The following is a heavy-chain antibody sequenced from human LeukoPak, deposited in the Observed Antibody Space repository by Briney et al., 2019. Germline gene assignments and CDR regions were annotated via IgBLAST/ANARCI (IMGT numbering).Heavy chain of an antibody. Sequence: ASVKVSCKASGYTFTSYGISWVRQAPGQGLEWMGWISAYNGNTNYAQKLQGRVTMTTDTSTSTAYMELRSLRSDDTAVYYCARDQGGDYVHYYYYMDVWGKGTTVTVSS. J-gene: IGHJ6*03. CDR1: GYTFTSYG. CDR2: ISAYNGNT. D-gene: IGHD4-17*01. CDR3: ARDQGGDYVHYYYYMDV. V-gene: IGHV1-18*01.